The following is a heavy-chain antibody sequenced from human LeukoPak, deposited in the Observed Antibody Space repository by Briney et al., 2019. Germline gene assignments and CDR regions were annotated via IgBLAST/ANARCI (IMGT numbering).Heavy chain of an antibody. D-gene: IGHD3-10*01. V-gene: IGHV3-21*01. CDR1: GFIFSSYS. Sequence: PGGSLRLSCAASGFIFSSYSMSWVRQAPGKGLEWVSSISSSSSYIYYADSVKGRVTISRDNAKNSLYLQMNSLRAEDTAVYYCARGSSGSYYNSRFDYWGQGTLVTVSS. J-gene: IGHJ4*02. CDR2: ISSSSSYI. CDR3: ARGSSGSYYNSRFDY.